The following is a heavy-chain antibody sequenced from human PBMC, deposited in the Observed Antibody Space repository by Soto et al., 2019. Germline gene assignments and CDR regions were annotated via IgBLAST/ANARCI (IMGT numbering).Heavy chain of an antibody. J-gene: IGHJ6*02. D-gene: IGHD2-21*01. Sequence: QLQLQESGPGLVKPSETLSLTCTVSAGSITTSNYFWGWVRQPPGKGLEWIGTIYYGGGSTYYNPSLKSRVTISVDTSKNQFSLKLSSVTAADTAVYYCARQKYCGGDCFYYGMDVWGQGTTVTVSS. V-gene: IGHV4-39*01. CDR1: AGSITTSNYF. CDR2: IYYGGGST. CDR3: ARQKYCGGDCFYYGMDV.